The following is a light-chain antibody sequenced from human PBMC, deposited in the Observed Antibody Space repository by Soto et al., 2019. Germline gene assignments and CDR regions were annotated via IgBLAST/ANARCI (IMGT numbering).Light chain of an antibody. Sequence: QSVLTQPPSASGTPGQRVTISCSGTSSNIGSNTVNWYHQLPGTAPQLHIYSNNQRPSGVPARFSCSKSGTSASLAISGLQSEDEADYYCAAWDDRLNGWVFGGGTKLTVL. CDR3: AAWDDRLNGWV. J-gene: IGLJ3*02. CDR2: SNN. CDR1: SSNIGSNT. V-gene: IGLV1-44*01.